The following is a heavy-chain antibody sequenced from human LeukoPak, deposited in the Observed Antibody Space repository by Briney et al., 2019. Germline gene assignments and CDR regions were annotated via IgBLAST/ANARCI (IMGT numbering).Heavy chain of an antibody. CDR2: INPDGSET. V-gene: IGHV3-7*01. CDR1: GFSLSIHW. J-gene: IGHJ6*02. CDR3: ARGHYGLDV. Sequence: GGSLRLSCAASGFSLSIHWLTWVRQAPGKRPQWVAHINPDGSETAFLDSVRGRFTISRENSKNSLYLQMNTLRVEDTAVYHCARGHYGLDVWGQGTTVTVSS.